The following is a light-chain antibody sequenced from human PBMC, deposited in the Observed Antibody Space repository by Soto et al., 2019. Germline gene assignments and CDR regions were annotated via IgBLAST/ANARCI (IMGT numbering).Light chain of an antibody. Sequence: DIQMTQSPSSLSASLGDRVTITCRASQPIRKFLAWYQQKPGEIPKLLIYAATTLQSAVPCRFGGSGSIPIFTLTLSSLQPADRAVNYFQKCDGAPWTFGQGTKLEIK. CDR2: AAT. J-gene: IGKJ1*01. CDR1: QPIRKF. V-gene: IGKV1-27*01. CDR3: QKCDGAPWT.